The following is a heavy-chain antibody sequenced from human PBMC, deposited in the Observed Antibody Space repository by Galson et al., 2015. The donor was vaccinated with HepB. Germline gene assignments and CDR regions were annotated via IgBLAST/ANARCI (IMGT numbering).Heavy chain of an antibody. D-gene: IGHD2-15*01. Sequence: SLRLSCAASGFTFSSYRMSWVRQAPGKGLEWVANIKQDGSEKYYVDSVKGRFTISRDNAKNSLYLQMNSLRAEDTAVYYCARDWTYCSGGSCYSDLIDYWVQGTLVTVSS. CDR1: GFTFSSYR. J-gene: IGHJ4*02. V-gene: IGHV3-7*01. CDR2: IKQDGSEK. CDR3: ARDWTYCSGGSCYSDLIDY.